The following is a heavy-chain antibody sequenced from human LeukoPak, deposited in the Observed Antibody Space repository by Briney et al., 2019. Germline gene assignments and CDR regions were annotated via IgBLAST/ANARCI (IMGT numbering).Heavy chain of an antibody. V-gene: IGHV3-11*04. CDR1: GFIFSDYY. CDR3: AKVPGRDGYTHDAFDI. J-gene: IGHJ3*02. Sequence: GGSLRLSCAASGFIFSDYYMSWIRQAPGRGLEWVSYIDHSGGSMYYVDSVKGRFTISRDNTKNSLYLQMNSLRAEDTAVYYCAKVPGRDGYTHDAFDIWGQGTMVTVSS. D-gene: IGHD5-24*01. CDR2: IDHSGGSM.